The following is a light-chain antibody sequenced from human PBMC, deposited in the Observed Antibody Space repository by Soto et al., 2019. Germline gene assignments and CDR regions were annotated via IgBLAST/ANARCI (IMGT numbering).Light chain of an antibody. Sequence: EIVLTQSPATLSLSPGERATLSCRASQSVSSYLAWYQQKPGQAPRLLIYDASSRATGIPDRFSGSGSGTEFTLTISSLQSGDFAVYYCQQYNRWPFTFGPGTKVDIK. CDR1: QSVSSY. CDR2: DAS. J-gene: IGKJ3*01. CDR3: QQYNRWPFT. V-gene: IGKV3D-15*01.